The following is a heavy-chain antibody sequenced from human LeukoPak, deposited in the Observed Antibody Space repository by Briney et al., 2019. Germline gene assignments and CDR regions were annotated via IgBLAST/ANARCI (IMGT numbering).Heavy chain of an antibody. CDR1: GFTFGDYA. Sequence: GGSLRLSCTASGFTFGDYAMSWVRQAPGKGLEWVGFIRSKAYGGTTDYAAPVKGRFTISRDDSKNTLYLQMNSLKTEDTAVYYCTTDQEVDILTGYYNPYYYYYMDVWGKGTTVTISS. J-gene: IGHJ6*03. CDR2: IRSKAYGGTT. CDR3: TTDQEVDILTGYYNPYYYYYMDV. D-gene: IGHD3-9*01. V-gene: IGHV3-49*04.